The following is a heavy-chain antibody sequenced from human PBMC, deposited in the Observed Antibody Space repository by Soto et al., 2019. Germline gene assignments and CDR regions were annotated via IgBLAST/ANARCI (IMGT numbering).Heavy chain of an antibody. D-gene: IGHD1-1*01. V-gene: IGHV3-23*01. CDR2: ISGSGGST. CDR3: AKVNLQMRFDP. J-gene: IGHJ5*02. Sequence: GGSLILSCAASGFTFDDYAMHWVRQAPGKGLEWVSAISGSGGSTYYADSVKGRFTISRDNSKNTLYLQMNSLRAEDTAVYYCAKVNLQMRFDPWGQGTLVTVSS. CDR1: GFTFDDYA.